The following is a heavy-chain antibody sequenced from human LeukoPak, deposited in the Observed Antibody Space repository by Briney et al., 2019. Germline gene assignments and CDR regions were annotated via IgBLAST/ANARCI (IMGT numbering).Heavy chain of an antibody. J-gene: IGHJ6*03. CDR3: ARRSHDYGHMDV. CDR2: IYPGDSDT. D-gene: IGHD4-17*01. Sequence: GESLKISCKGSRYSFTNYWIGWVRQMPGKGLEWMGIIYPGDSDTTYSPSFQGQVTISADKSISTAYLQWSNLKASDTAMYYCARRSHDYGHMDVWGKGTTVTVSS. V-gene: IGHV5-51*01. CDR1: RYSFTNYW.